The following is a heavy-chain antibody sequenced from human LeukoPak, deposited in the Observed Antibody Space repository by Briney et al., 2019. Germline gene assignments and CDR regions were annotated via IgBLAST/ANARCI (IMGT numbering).Heavy chain of an antibody. D-gene: IGHD1-1*01. CDR1: GFRFSGHW. CDR2: INERGTDS. J-gene: IGHJ4*02. Sequence: WGSLRLSGTASGFRFSGHWIHWVRQPPGMGLVWVSRINERGTDSMYAESVKGRFTISRDNAKNTVYLQMNSLRAEDTAVYYCVRDETLWTLDWWGQGTLVSVSS. V-gene: IGHV3-74*03. CDR3: VRDETLWTLDW.